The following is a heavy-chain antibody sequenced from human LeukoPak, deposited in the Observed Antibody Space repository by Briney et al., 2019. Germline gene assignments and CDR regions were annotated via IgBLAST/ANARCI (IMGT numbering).Heavy chain of an antibody. D-gene: IGHD3-9*01. CDR1: GFTVSNNY. V-gene: IGHV3-53*01. J-gene: IGHJ4*02. CDR2: IYSGGTT. Sequence: GGSLRLSCAASGFTVSNNYMNWVRQAPGKGLEWVSLIYSGGTTYYADSVKGRFTISRDNAKNSLYLQMNSLRAEDTAVYYCARELTGSPANDYWGQGTLVTVSS. CDR3: ARELTGSPANDY.